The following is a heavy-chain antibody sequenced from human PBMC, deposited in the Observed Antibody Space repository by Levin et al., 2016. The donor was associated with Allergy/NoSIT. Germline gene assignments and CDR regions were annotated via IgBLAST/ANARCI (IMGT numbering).Heavy chain of an antibody. V-gene: IGHV3-30-3*01. D-gene: IGHD2/OR15-2a*01. J-gene: IGHJ6*02. CDR3: ARDLSGGMDV. Sequence: VRQAPGKGLEWVAVISYDGSNKYYADSVKGRFTISRDNSKNTLYLQMNSLRAEDTAVYYCARDLSGGMDVWGQGTTVTVSS. CDR2: ISYDGSNK.